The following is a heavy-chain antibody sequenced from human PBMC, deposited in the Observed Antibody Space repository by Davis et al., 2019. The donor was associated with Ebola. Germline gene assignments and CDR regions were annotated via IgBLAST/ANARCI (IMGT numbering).Heavy chain of an antibody. J-gene: IGHJ3*01. V-gene: IGHV1-2*02. CDR2: INPDTGDT. D-gene: IGHD3-10*01. CDR1: GYIFTGYY. CDR3: ARIDRGSAILDAFDV. Sequence: ASVKVSCKASGYIFTGYYIHWVRQAPGQGLEWMGWINPDTGDTNYAQKFQGRVTMTRDTSITTAYMDLSRLISDDSAVYFCARIDRGSAILDAFDVWGQGTTVTVSS.